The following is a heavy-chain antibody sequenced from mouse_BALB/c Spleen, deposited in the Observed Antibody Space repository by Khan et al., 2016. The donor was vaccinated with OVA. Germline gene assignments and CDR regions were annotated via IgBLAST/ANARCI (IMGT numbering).Heavy chain of an antibody. J-gene: IGHJ2*01. CDR3: SRVYFGYFDY. CDR2: ISSGGGSYI. V-gene: IGHV5-9-3*01. Sequence: EVELVESGGGLVKPGDSLNLSCAASGFSFSKYAMSWVRQTPEKRLEWVATISSGGGSYIYYPDSVKGRFTIFRDNAKTTLYLQMSSLRSEDTATYRCSRVYFGYFDYWGQGTTLTVSS. CDR1: GFSFSKYA. D-gene: IGHD1-1*01.